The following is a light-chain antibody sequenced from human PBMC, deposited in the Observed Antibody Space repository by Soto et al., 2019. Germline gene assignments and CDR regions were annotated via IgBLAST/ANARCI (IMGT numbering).Light chain of an antibody. J-gene: IGKJ4*01. CDR1: QGISSY. Sequence: DIQMTQSPSTLSASVGDRVTITCRVSQGISSYLNWYRQKPGKVPKHLIYAASSLQSGVPSRFSGSGSGTDFTLTISSLQPEDFATYYCQQSYSTPLTFGGGTKVDIK. CDR3: QQSYSTPLT. V-gene: IGKV1-39*01. CDR2: AAS.